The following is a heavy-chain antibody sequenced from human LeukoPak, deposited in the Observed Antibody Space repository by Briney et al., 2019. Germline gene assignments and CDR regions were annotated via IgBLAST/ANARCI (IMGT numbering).Heavy chain of an antibody. V-gene: IGHV3-7*01. CDR3: ARDQTGSLDY. Sequence: GGSLRLSCAVSGFTFRKTWMAWVRQTPGKGLEWVANINQDGSTKHYVDSVKGRFTISRDNAKNSLYLQMNSLRAEDTAIYYCARDQTGSLDYWGQGTLVTVSS. CDR1: GFTFRKTW. CDR2: INQDGSTK. D-gene: IGHD1-26*01. J-gene: IGHJ4*02.